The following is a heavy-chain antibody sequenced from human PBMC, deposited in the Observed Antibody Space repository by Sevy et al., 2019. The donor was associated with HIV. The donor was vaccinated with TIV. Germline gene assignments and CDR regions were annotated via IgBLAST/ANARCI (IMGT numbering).Heavy chain of an antibody. J-gene: IGHJ4*02. CDR3: ARGGYYYDNAAYYALDS. V-gene: IGHV3-33*01. Sequence: GGSLRLSCAATGFNFSNYAMHWVRQAPGKGMEWVAIIWSDGAYQYHGDSVKGRFTTSRDNSKNTLYLQMNKVRVEDTAVYYCARGGYYYDNAAYYALDSWGQGTLVTVSS. D-gene: IGHD3-22*01. CDR2: IWSDGAYQ. CDR1: GFNFSNYA.